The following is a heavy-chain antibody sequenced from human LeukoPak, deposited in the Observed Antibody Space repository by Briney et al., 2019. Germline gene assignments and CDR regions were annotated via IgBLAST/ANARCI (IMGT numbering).Heavy chain of an antibody. Sequence: GGSLRLSCAASGFTFSSYSMNWVRQAPGKGLEWVSSISSSSSYIYYADSVKGRFTISRDNAKNSLYLQMNSLRAEDTAVYYCARGTDSSGYYLYWGQGTLVTVSS. V-gene: IGHV3-21*01. D-gene: IGHD3-22*01. J-gene: IGHJ4*02. CDR3: ARGTDSSGYYLY. CDR2: ISSSSSYI. CDR1: GFTFSSYS.